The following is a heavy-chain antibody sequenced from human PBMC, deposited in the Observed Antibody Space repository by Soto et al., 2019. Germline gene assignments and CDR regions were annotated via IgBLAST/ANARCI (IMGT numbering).Heavy chain of an antibody. CDR3: ARESKYDTSGYPPWFAP. D-gene: IGHD3-22*01. CDR2: IYYSGST. CDR1: VASISSGGYY. Sequence: QVQLQESGPGLVKPSQTLSLTCTVSVASISSGGYYWSWIRQHPGEGLEWIGYIYYSGSTSYNPSLRSRFTLSVEPSKNQFSLKLSSRTDADTAVYYCARESKYDTSGYPPWFAPWGQGTLVTVSS. J-gene: IGHJ5*02. V-gene: IGHV4-31*03.